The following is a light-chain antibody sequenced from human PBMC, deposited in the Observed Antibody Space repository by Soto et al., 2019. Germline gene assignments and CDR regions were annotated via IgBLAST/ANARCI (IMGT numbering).Light chain of an antibody. V-gene: IGKV1-12*01. Sequence: DIQMTQSPSSVSASVGDRVTITCRASQGIGSWLAWYQQKPGKAPKLLIYAASSLQSGVPSRFSGSGSGTDFPLTISSLQLEDFATYYCQQANSFPWTFGQGTKVEIK. CDR1: QGIGSW. CDR2: AAS. J-gene: IGKJ1*01. CDR3: QQANSFPWT.